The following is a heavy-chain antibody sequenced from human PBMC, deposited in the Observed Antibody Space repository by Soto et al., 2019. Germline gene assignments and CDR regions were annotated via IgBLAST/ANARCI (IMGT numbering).Heavy chain of an antibody. J-gene: IGHJ6*03. CDR3: ARESRPLRYYYYMHV. D-gene: IGHD3-10*01. Sequence: PGGSLRLSCVASGFTFSSYWMSWVRQAPGKGLEWVANIKQDGSKKYYVDSVKGRFTISRDNAKNSLHLQMNSLRAEDTAVYYCARESRPLRYYYYMHVWGKGTTVTVSS. V-gene: IGHV3-7*01. CDR1: GFTFSSYW. CDR2: IKQDGSKK.